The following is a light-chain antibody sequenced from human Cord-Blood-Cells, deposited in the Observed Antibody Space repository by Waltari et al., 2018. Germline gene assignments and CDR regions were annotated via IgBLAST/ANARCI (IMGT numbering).Light chain of an antibody. CDR3: SSYTSSSTL. V-gene: IGLV2-14*01. J-gene: IGLJ1*01. Sequence: QSALTQPASVSGSPGQSITIPCTGTSSDVGGYNYVPWYQQHPGKAPKLLIYDVSNRPSGVSNRFSGSKSGNTASLTISGLQAEDEADYYCSSYTSSSTLFGTGTKVTVL. CDR1: SSDVGGYNY. CDR2: DVS.